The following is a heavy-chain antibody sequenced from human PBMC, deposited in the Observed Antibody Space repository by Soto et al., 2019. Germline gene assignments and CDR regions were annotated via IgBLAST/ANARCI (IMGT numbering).Heavy chain of an antibody. D-gene: IGHD6-6*01. Sequence: PSETLSLTCTVSGGSVSSGNYYWSWIRQPPGKGLEWVSAISAAANTFYADSVKGRFTISRDNSKNTLSLQMNSLSAEDSAVYYCAKQVRDGTSSPYIFDFWGQGSLVTVSS. V-gene: IGHV3-23*01. CDR2: ISAAANT. CDR3: AKQVRDGTSSPYIFDF. CDR1: GGSVSSGNYY. J-gene: IGHJ4*02.